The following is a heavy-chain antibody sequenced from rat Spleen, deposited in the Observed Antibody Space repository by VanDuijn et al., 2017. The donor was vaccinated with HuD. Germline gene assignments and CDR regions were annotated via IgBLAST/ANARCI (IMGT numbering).Heavy chain of an antibody. Sequence: EVQLVESGGGLVQPGRSLKLSCAASGFTFNNYGMAWVRQAPTKGLEWVASISYGDSSGHSGTYYRDSVKGRFTISRDNAKSTLSLQMVSLRSEDTATYYCARRHYGYTDYFDYWGQGVMVTVSS. CDR2: ISYGDSSGHSGT. D-gene: IGHD1-11*01. CDR1: GFTFNNYG. V-gene: IGHV5-29*01. CDR3: ARRHYGYTDYFDY. J-gene: IGHJ2*01.